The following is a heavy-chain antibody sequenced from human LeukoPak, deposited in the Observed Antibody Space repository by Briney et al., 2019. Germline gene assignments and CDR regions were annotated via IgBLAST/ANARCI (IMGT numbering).Heavy chain of an antibody. D-gene: IGHD5-24*01. CDR1: GFTFSSYS. V-gene: IGHV3-21*01. CDR2: ISSSSSYI. J-gene: IGHJ4*02. Sequence: PGGSLRLSCAASGFTFSSYSMNWVRQAPGKGLEWVSSISSSSSYIYYADSVKGRFTISRDNAKNSLFLQMNSLRAEDTAVYYCARATRNGYDYWGQGTLVAVSS. CDR3: ARATRNGYDY.